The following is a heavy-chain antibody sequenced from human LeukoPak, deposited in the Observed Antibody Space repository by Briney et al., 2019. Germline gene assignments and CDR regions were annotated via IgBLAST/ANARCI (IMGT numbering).Heavy chain of an antibody. CDR1: GGTFSSYA. CDR3: AMTMTTVTTDQVYYYGMDV. D-gene: IGHD4-17*01. V-gene: IGHV1-69*13. Sequence: GASVKVPCKASGGTFSSYAISWVRQAPGQGLEWMGGIIPIFGTANYAQKFQGRVTITADESTSTAYMELSSLRSEDTAVYYCAMTMTTVTTDQVYYYGMDVWGQGTTVTVSS. CDR2: IIPIFGTA. J-gene: IGHJ6*02.